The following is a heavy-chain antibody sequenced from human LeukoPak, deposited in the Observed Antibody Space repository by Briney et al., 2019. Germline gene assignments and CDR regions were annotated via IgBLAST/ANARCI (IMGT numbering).Heavy chain of an antibody. D-gene: IGHD6-6*01. CDR3: ARHSEQLVLLDY. Sequence: ASETLSLTCTVSGGAISSYYWSWIRQPPGKGLEWIGYIYYSGSTNYNPSLKSRVTISVDTSKNQFSLKLSSVTAADTAVYYCARHSEQLVLLDYWGQGTLVTVSS. J-gene: IGHJ4*02. V-gene: IGHV4-59*01. CDR1: GGAISSYY. CDR2: IYYSGST.